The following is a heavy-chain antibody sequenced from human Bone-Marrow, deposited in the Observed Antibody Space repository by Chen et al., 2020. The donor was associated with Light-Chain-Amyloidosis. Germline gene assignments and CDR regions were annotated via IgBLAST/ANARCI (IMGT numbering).Heavy chain of an antibody. D-gene: IGHD2-8*01. CDR2: INVGKGNT. V-gene: IGHV1-3*01. Sequence: QLHVVQSGPEVKKHGASVNVSCKTSGYRFSGYALHWVRQAPGQRPEWIGWINVGKGNTKYSRRLQDRVTITRDTVATTAYMELNSLKSEDTAVYYCAAAINGEYFEFWGPGTLVTVSS. CDR1: GYRFSGYA. CDR3: AAAINGEYFEF. J-gene: IGHJ4*02.